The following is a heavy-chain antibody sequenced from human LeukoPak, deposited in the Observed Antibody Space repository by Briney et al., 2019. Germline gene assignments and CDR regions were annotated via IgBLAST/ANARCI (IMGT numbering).Heavy chain of an antibody. CDR3: ARAEPIHYYYDSSGYYYEPIAFDI. CDR1: GYTFTSYG. J-gene: IGHJ3*02. Sequence: GASVKVSCEASGYTFTSYGISWVRQAPGQGLEWMGWISAYNGNTNYAQKLQGRVTMTTDTSTSTAYMELRSLRSDDTAVYYCARAEPIHYYYDSSGYYYEPIAFDIWGQGTMVTVSS. V-gene: IGHV1-18*01. CDR2: ISAYNGNT. D-gene: IGHD3-22*01.